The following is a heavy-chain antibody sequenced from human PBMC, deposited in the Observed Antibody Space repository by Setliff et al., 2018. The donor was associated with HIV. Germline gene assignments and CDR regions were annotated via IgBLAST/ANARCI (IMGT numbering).Heavy chain of an antibody. J-gene: IGHJ1*01. CDR2: INHSGST. CDR1: GGSISSYY. V-gene: IGHV4-34*01. CDR3: ASYSSSWTSFQH. Sequence: PSETLSLTCTVSGGSISSYYWSWIRLPPGKGLEWIGEINHSGSTNYNPSLKSRVTISVDTSKNQFSLKLSSVTAADTALYYCASYSSSWTSFQHWGQGTLVTVS. D-gene: IGHD6-13*01.